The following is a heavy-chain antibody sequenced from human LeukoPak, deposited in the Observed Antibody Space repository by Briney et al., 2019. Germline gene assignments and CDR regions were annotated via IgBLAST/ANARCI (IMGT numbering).Heavy chain of an antibody. J-gene: IGHJ6*02. Sequence: GGSLRLSCAASGFSFSSYTMNWVRQAPGKGLEWVSSISSSSSYMYFADSVKGRFTISRDNAKNSLDLQMNSLRAEDTAVYYCASSGWGSGYYYGMDVWGQGTTVTVSS. CDR2: ISSSSSYM. CDR3: ASSGWGSGYYYGMDV. D-gene: IGHD2-21*01. CDR1: GFSFSSYT. V-gene: IGHV3-21*01.